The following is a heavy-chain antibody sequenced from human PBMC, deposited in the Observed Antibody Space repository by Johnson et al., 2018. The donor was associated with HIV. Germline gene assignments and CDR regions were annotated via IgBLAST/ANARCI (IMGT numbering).Heavy chain of an antibody. CDR2: ISYDGSNK. V-gene: IGHV3-30*19. CDR1: GFTFSSYG. D-gene: IGHD5-18*01. J-gene: IGHJ3*02. CDR3: ANSRGYGDAFDI. Sequence: QVQLVESGGGVVQPGRSLRLSCAASGFTFSSYGMHWVRQAPGKGLEWVAVISYDGSNKYYADSVKGRFTISRDNSKNTLYLQMNSLRAEDTAVYYCANSRGYGDAFDIWGQGTMVTVSS.